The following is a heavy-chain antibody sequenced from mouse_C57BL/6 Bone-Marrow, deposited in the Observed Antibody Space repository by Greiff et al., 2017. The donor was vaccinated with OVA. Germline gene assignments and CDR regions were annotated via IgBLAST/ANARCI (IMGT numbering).Heavy chain of an antibody. CDR1: GYTFTSYW. CDR2: IDPSDSYT. J-gene: IGHJ2*01. CDR3: ARKIRGY. V-gene: IGHV1-50*01. Sequence: VQLQQPGAELVKPGASVKLSCKASGYTFTSYWMQWVKQRPGQGLEWIGEIDPSDSYTNYNQKFKGKATLTVDTSSSTAYMQLSSLTSEDSAVYYCARKIRGYWGQGTTLTVSS.